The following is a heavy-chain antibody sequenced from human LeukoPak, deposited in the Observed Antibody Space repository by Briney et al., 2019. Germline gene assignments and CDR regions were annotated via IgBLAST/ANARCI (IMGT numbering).Heavy chain of an antibody. CDR1: GFTFSSYW. Sequence: PGGSLRLSCAASGFTFSSYWMHWVRQAPGKGLVWVSRINSDGSSTSHADSVKGRFTISRDNAKNTLYLQMNSLRAEDTAVYYCARDSEIDYTDAFDIWGQGTMVTVSS. CDR2: INSDGSST. CDR3: ARDSEIDYTDAFDI. V-gene: IGHV3-74*01. J-gene: IGHJ3*02. D-gene: IGHD4-11*01.